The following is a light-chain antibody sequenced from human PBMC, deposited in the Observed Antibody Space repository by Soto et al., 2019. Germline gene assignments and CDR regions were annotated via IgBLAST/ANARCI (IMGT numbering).Light chain of an antibody. CDR2: GTS. Sequence: EVGMTQSPATLPVRPLESAPLSCRASQSVSSNLGWYQQKPGQAPRLLIYGTSTRITGIPARFSGSGSGTEFTLTISSLQSEDFAVYYCQQHNSWPWTFGQGTNVDIK. J-gene: IGKJ1*01. CDR1: QSVSSN. V-gene: IGKV3-15*01. CDR3: QQHNSWPWT.